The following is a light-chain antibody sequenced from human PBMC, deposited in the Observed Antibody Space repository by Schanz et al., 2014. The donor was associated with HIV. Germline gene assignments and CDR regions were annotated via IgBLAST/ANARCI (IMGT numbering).Light chain of an antibody. V-gene: IGLV2-14*02. CDR3: NSYTSSNTRV. CDR2: EVT. Sequence: QSALTQPASVSGSPGQSITISCTGTRNDVGTYNLVSWYQQHPGKAPQLMIYEVTKRPSGVSNRFSGSKSGNTASLTISGLQAEDEADYYCNSYTSSNTRVFGGGTKLTVL. CDR1: RNDVGTYNL. J-gene: IGLJ3*02.